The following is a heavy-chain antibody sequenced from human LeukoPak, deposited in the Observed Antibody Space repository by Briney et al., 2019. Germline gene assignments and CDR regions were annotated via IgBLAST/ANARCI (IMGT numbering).Heavy chain of an antibody. CDR1: GYTITNHP. CDR2: INPNSGDT. CDR3: ARERYTAYGNFDY. D-gene: IGHD5-12*01. J-gene: IGHJ4*02. V-gene: IGHV1-2*02. Sequence: ASVKVSCKASGYTITNHPMHWVRQAPGQGLESMGWINPNSGDTNYVQKFQGRVTMTRDPSISTAYMELSGLRADDTAVYYCARERYTAYGNFDYWGQGTPVTVSS.